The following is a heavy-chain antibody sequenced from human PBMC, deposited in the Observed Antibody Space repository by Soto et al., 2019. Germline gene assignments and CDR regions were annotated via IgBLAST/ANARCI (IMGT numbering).Heavy chain of an antibody. J-gene: IGHJ4*02. CDR2: ISGSGGST. Sequence: EVQLLESGGGLVQPGGSLRLSCAASGFTFSSYAMSWVRQAPGKGLEWVSAISGSGGSTYYADSVKDRVTISRDNSKNTLYLQMNSLRAEDTAVYYCAKVLLRWFGGGYFDYWGQGTLVTVSS. CDR3: AKVLLRWFGGGYFDY. D-gene: IGHD3-10*01. V-gene: IGHV3-23*01. CDR1: GFTFSSYA.